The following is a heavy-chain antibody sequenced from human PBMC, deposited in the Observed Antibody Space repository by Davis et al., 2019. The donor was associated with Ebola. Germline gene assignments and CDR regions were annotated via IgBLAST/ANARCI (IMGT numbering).Heavy chain of an antibody. D-gene: IGHD4/OR15-4a*01. Sequence: PGGSLRLSCAASGFTFDDYAMHWVRQAPGKGLEWVSGISWNSGSIGYADSVKGRFTISRDNAKNSLYLQMNSLRAEDTALYYCAKSRRRVPEYYYGMDVWGQGTTVTVSS. CDR1: GFTFDDYA. V-gene: IGHV3-9*01. CDR3: AKSRRRVPEYYYGMDV. J-gene: IGHJ6*02. CDR2: ISWNSGSI.